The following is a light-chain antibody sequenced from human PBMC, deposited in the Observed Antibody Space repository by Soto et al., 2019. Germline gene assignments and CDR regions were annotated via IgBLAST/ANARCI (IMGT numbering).Light chain of an antibody. CDR2: AAS. CDR3: QQANNFPLT. Sequence: DIQMTESPSSVSASVGDTVSITCRASQGINNWLAWYQQKPGKAPQLLIYAASSLQSGVPSRFSGSGFGTDFTLTITSLQPEDFATYFCQQANNFPLTFGGGTKIDIK. J-gene: IGKJ4*01. CDR1: QGINNW. V-gene: IGKV1-12*01.